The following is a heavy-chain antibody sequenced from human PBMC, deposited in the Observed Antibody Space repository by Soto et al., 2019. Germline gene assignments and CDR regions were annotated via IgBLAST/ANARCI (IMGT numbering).Heavy chain of an antibody. D-gene: IGHD6-13*01. Sequence: QAQLVESGGGVVQPGRSLRLSCAASGFTFSSYGMHWVRQAPGKGLEWVAIIWYDGSNKYYADSVKGRFTISRDSSKNTLYLQMNCLRAEDTAVYYCARVGSSWSFDYWGQGTLVTVSS. CDR3: ARVGSSWSFDY. J-gene: IGHJ4*02. V-gene: IGHV3-33*01. CDR2: IWYDGSNK. CDR1: GFTFSSYG.